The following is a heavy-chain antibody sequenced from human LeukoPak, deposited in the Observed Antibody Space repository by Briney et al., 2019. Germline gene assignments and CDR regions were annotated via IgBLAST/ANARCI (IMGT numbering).Heavy chain of an antibody. J-gene: IGHJ4*02. D-gene: IGHD5-12*01. V-gene: IGHV3-23*01. CDR1: GFTFSSYA. Sequence: PGGSLRHSCAASGFTFSSYAMSWVRQAPGKGLEWVSAISGSGGSTYYADSVKGRFTISRDNSKNTLYLQMNSLRAEDTAVYYCANGYSGYDGPFDYWGQGTLVTVSS. CDR3: ANGYSGYDGPFDY. CDR2: ISGSGGST.